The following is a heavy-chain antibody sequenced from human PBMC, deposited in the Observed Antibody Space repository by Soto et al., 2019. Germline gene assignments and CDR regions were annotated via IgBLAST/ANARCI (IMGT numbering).Heavy chain of an antibody. CDR2: ISGSGGST. J-gene: IGHJ4*02. Sequence: EVQLLESGGGLVQPGGSLRLSCAASGFTFSSYAMSWVRQAPGKGLEWVSAISGSGGSTYYADSVKGRFTISRDNSKNTRYLQMNSLRAEDKAVYYCAKGSITMIVVVISPLRFDYWGQGTLVTVSS. CDR1: GFTFSSYA. V-gene: IGHV3-23*01. D-gene: IGHD3-22*01. CDR3: AKGSITMIVVVISPLRFDY.